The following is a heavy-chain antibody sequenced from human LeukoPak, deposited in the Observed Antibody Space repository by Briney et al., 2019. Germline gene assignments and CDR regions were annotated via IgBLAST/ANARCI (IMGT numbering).Heavy chain of an antibody. CDR2: ITSRSSYM. D-gene: IGHD6-13*01. Sequence: GGSLRLSCAASGFTFSDYSMNWVRQAPGKGLEWVSSITSRSSYMYYGDPVKGRFTISRDNGKNSLYLQMNSLRAEDTAVYYCTRDPIAAAASGGDNWGQGTLVTVSS. J-gene: IGHJ4*02. CDR1: GFTFSDYS. CDR3: TRDPIAAAASGGDN. V-gene: IGHV3-21*01.